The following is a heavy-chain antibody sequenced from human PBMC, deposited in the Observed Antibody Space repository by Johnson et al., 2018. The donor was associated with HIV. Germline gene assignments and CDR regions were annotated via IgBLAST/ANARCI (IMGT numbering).Heavy chain of an antibody. CDR3: ARPSVMTTLTTTPWAFNI. V-gene: IGHV3-30*04. J-gene: IGHJ3*02. CDR1: GFTFSSYA. CDR2: ISYDGSYK. D-gene: IGHD4-17*01. Sequence: QVQLVESGGGVVQPGRSLRLSCAASGFTFSSYAMHWVRQAPGKGLEWVAIISYDGSYKFYAASVKGRFTISRDNSKNTLYLQMNSLRAEDTAVYYCARPSVMTTLTTTPWAFNIWGQGTMVTVSS.